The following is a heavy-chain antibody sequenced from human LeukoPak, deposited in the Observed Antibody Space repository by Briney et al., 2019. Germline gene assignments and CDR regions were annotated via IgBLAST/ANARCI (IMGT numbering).Heavy chain of an antibody. J-gene: IGHJ6*02. CDR3: AREIDSSGFPYYCYAMDV. V-gene: IGHV4-59*11. Sequence: ESGPTLVKPSETLSLTCTISGGSISTHYWSWVRQSPGKGPEWIGNVFYSGSTNYNPSLKSRVIISVDMSKNQFSLKLNSVTAADTAVYYCAREIDSSGFPYYCYAMDVWGQGTTVTVSS. D-gene: IGHD3-22*01. CDR2: VFYSGST. CDR1: GGSISTHY.